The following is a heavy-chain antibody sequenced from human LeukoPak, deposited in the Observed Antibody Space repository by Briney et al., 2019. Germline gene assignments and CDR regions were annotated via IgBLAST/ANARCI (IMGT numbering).Heavy chain of an antibody. CDR1: GGAFSSYA. CDR2: IIPIFGTA. J-gene: IGHJ4*02. D-gene: IGHD1-26*01. CDR3: ATVGADFDY. Sequence: SVKVSCKASGGAFSSYAISWVRQAPGQGLEWMGGIIPIFGTANYAQKFQGRVTMTEDTSTDTAYMELSSLRSEDTAVYYCATVGADFDYWGQGTLVTVSS. V-gene: IGHV1-69*06.